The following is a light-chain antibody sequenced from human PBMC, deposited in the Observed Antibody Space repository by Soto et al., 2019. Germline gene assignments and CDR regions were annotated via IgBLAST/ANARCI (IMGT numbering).Light chain of an antibody. V-gene: IGKV3-20*01. CDR3: QQYSGSPWT. Sequence: EIVLTQSPGTLSLSPGERATLSCRASQSVSSSYLAWYQQKPGQAPRLLIYGASIRATGIPDRFSGSGSGTDFTIAISVLEPKDFGVYYCQQYSGSPWTVGQGTKVEIK. J-gene: IGKJ1*01. CDR1: QSVSSSY. CDR2: GAS.